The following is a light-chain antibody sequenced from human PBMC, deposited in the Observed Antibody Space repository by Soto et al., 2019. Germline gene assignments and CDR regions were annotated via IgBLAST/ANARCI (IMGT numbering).Light chain of an antibody. CDR1: QSVSSN. V-gene: IGKV3-15*01. CDR2: GAS. Sequence: EIEVTQSPATLSVSPEERATLSCRASQSVSSNLAWYQQKPGQAPRLLIYGASTRATGIPARFSGSGSGTEFTLTISSLQSEDFAVYYCQQYNNWPPLYTFGQGTKLEIK. CDR3: QQYNNWPPLYT. J-gene: IGKJ2*01.